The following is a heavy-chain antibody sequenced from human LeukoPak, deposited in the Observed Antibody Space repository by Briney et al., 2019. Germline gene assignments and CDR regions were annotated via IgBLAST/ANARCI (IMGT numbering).Heavy chain of an antibody. CDR3: ARDILTGSQSRFQH. D-gene: IGHD3-9*01. V-gene: IGHV3-48*04. CDR2: ISSSSSTI. Sequence: PGRSLRLSCAASGFTFSSYSMTWVRQAPGKGLEWLSYISSSSSTIYYADSVKGRFTISRDNAKNSLYLQMNSLRAEDTAVYYCARDILTGSQSRFQHWGQGTLVTVSS. CDR1: GFTFSSYS. J-gene: IGHJ1*01.